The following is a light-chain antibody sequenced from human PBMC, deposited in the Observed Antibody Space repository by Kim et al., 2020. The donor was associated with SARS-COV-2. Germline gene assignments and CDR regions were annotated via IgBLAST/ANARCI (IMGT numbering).Light chain of an antibody. Sequence: DIQMTQSPSSLAASVGDRVTITCRASQNINNNVNWYQQKPGKAPKLLIHTASSLQSGVPSRFSGSGSGIDFTLTISSLQPEDFATYYCQQSSSSPPWTFGQGTKVDIK. V-gene: IGKV1-39*01. CDR2: TAS. CDR3: QQSSSSPPWT. CDR1: QNINNN. J-gene: IGKJ1*01.